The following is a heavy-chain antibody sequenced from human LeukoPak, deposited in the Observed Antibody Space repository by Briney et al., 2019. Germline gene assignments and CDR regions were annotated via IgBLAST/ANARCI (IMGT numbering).Heavy chain of an antibody. CDR2: IGWNSHII. CDR1: GFTFNDYA. CDR3: AKDRDSSGFAPYFDY. Sequence: GRSLRLSCAASGFTFNDYAMHWVRQAPGKGLEWVSGIGWNSHIIGYEDSVKGRFTISRDNARNSLSLQMNSLLAEDTTFYYCAKDRDSSGFAPYFDYWGQGILVTVSS. V-gene: IGHV3-9*01. J-gene: IGHJ4*02. D-gene: IGHD3-22*01.